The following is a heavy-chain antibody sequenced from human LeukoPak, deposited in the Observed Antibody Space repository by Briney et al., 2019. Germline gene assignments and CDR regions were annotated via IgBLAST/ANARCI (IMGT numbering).Heavy chain of an antibody. V-gene: IGHV3-48*03. D-gene: IGHD4-17*01. CDR2: ISRSATTI. Sequence: GGSLRLSCAASGFTFSGYEMNWVRQAPGQGLEWFSYISRSATTIFYADSVKGRFTISRDNAKNSVYLQMNSLRAEDTAVYYCARGPVTVSSFDYWGEGDLVTVSS. J-gene: IGHJ4*02. CDR1: GFTFSGYE. CDR3: ARGPVTVSSFDY.